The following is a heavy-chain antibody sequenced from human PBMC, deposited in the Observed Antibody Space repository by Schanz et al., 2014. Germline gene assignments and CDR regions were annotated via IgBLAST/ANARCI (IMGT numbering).Heavy chain of an antibody. CDR2: INPYDDTI. Sequence: QVQLVQSGPEVKKPGASVKLSCKASNYIFTKYYIHCVRQAPGQGLEWMGLINPYDDTIDYAQKFQGRVTMTRDTSTTTVYMELSSLRSDDTAMYYCVTEKRMESGTWAKAFDIWGQGTWVTVSS. V-gene: IGHV1-46*01. D-gene: IGHD3-3*01. CDR1: NYIFTKYY. J-gene: IGHJ3*02. CDR3: VTEKRMESGTWAKAFDI.